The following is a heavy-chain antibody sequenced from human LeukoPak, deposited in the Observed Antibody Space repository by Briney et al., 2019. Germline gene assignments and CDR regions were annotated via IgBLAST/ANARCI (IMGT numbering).Heavy chain of an antibody. CDR3: TCRIFGPGELGH. CDR2: VRSEVLGGTT. V-gene: IGHV3-49*04. D-gene: IGHD2/OR15-2a*01. CDR1: GFIFGDYG. J-gene: IGHJ4*02. Sequence: GGSLRLSCAASGFIFGDYGMNWVRQAPGKGLEWVGFVRSEVLGGTTEYATSVKGRFTISRDDSKNIAYLQMNSLTTEDTAVYYCTCRIFGPGELGHWGQGTLVTVSS.